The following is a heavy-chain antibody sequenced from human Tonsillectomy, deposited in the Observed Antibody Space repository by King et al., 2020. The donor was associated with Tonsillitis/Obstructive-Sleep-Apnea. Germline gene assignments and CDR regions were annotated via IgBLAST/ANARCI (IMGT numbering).Heavy chain of an antibody. D-gene: IGHD2-15*01. V-gene: IGHV4-34*01. CDR2: INHSGST. CDR1: GGSFSGYY. J-gene: IGHJ4*02. Sequence: VQLQQWGAGLLKPSETLSLTCAVYGGSFSGYYWSWIRQPPGKGLEWIWEINHSGSTNYNPSLKSRVTISVDTSKNQFSLKLSSVTAADTAVYYCARGKSRVVVVVAAPYYFDYWGEGTLGTVSS. CDR3: ARGKSRVVVVVAAPYYFDY.